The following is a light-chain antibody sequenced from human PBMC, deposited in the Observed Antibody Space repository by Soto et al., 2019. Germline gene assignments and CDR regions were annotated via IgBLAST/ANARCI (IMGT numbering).Light chain of an antibody. J-gene: IGKJ2*01. Sequence: EIVLTQSPGTLYLSPGERVTLSCRASQSVSSGYLAWYQQKPGQAPRLLLFGASNRTTGIPDRFSGSGSGTDFTLTISRLEPEDFAVYSCQQYGSSPYTFGQGTKLEI. V-gene: IGKV3-20*01. CDR3: QQYGSSPYT. CDR1: QSVSSGY. CDR2: GAS.